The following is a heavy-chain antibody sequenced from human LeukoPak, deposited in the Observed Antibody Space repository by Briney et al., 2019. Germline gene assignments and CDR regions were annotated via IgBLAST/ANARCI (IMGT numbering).Heavy chain of an antibody. CDR2: IYSGGST. D-gene: IGHD6-13*01. J-gene: IGHJ4*02. CDR3: ARSVSSSWIYYFDY. CDR1: GFTVSSNY. V-gene: IGHV3-53*01. Sequence: GGSLGLSCAASGFTVSSNYMSLVRQAPGKGLEWVSVIYSGGSTYYADSVKGRFTISRDNSKNTLYLQMNSLRAEDTAVYYCARSVSSSWIYYFDYWGQGTLVTVSS.